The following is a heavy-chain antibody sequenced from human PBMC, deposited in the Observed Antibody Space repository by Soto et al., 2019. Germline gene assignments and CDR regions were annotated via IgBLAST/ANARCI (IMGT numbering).Heavy chain of an antibody. CDR1: GGSISSGGYY. CDR2: IYYSGST. Sequence: QVQLQESGPGLVKPSQTLSLTCTVSGGSISSGGYYWSWIRQHPGKGLEWIGYIYYSGSTYYNPSLKSRVPTPQDPXKNQFSLKLSSVTAADTAVYYCAGGGFLAQRRIDPWGQGTLVTVSS. J-gene: IGHJ5*02. D-gene: IGHD3-3*01. V-gene: IGHV4-31*03. CDR3: AGGGFLAQRRIDP.